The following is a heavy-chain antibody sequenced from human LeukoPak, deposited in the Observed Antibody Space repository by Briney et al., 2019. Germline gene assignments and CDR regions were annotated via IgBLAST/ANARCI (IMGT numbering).Heavy chain of an antibody. CDR1: GFTFSTYS. Sequence: PGGSLRLSCAASGFTFSTYSMTWVRQAPGKGLEWVSSISGSGDNMDYADSVKGRFTISRDNAKTSLYLQMNSLRAEDTAVYYCARDFPRAIYCNNTICSPGFDYWGQGTLVTVSS. D-gene: IGHD2-2*01. J-gene: IGHJ4*02. CDR2: ISGSGDNM. V-gene: IGHV3-21*01. CDR3: ARDFPRAIYCNNTICSPGFDY.